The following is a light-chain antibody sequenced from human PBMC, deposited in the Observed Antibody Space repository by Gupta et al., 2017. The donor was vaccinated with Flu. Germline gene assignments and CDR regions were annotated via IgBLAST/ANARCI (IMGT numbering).Light chain of an antibody. CDR3: QQSDSTPLIT. CDR1: QSISSY. CDR2: GAS. J-gene: IGKJ5*01. Sequence: SSLSASVGDRVTITCRASQSISSYLNWYQQKPGKAPKLLIYGASSLQSGVPSRFSGSGSGTDFTLTTSSLQPEDFATYYCQQSDSTPLITFGQGTRLEIK. V-gene: IGKV1-39*01.